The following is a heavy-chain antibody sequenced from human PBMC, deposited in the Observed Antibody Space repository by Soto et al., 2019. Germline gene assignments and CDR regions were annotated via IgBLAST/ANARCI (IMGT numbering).Heavy chain of an antibody. CDR3: ARSRVARGVIKDAFDI. CDR1: GYSITSGGDY. J-gene: IGHJ3*02. CDR2: IYYSGHT. V-gene: IGHV4-31*03. Sequence: QVQLQESGPGLVKPSQTLSLTCTVSGYSITSGGDYWSWVRQHPGKGLEWIGYIYYSGHTYYNPSLQSRLVMSVDTSKNQFSLSLSSVTAADTAVYYCARSRVARGVIKDAFDIWGQGTLATVSS. D-gene: IGHD3-10*01.